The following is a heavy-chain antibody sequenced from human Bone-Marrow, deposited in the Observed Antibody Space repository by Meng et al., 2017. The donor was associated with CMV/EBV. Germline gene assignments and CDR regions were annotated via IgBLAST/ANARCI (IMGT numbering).Heavy chain of an antibody. Sequence: SEPLSLTCTVSGGSISSYYWSWIRQPPGKGLEWIGYIYYSGSTNYNPSLKSRVTISVDTSKNQFSLKLSSVTAADTAVYYCARDLTFRGLDPWGQGTLVTVSS. CDR1: GGSISSYY. J-gene: IGHJ5*02. V-gene: IGHV4-59*01. CDR2: IYYSGST. D-gene: IGHD3-16*01. CDR3: ARDLTFRGLDP.